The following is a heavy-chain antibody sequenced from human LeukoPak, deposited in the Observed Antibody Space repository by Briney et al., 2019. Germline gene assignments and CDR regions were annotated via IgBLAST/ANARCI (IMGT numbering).Heavy chain of an antibody. CDR2: ITPIFGTA. J-gene: IGHJ5*02. V-gene: IGHV1-69*13. CDR1: GGTFSSYA. Sequence: AASVTVSCKASGGTFSSYAISWVRQAPGQELEWMGGITPIFGTANYAQKFQGRVTITADESTSTAYMELSSLRSEDTAVYYCARETDYYDSSGYYRANWFDPWGQGTLVTVSS. CDR3: ARETDYYDSSGYYRANWFDP. D-gene: IGHD3-22*01.